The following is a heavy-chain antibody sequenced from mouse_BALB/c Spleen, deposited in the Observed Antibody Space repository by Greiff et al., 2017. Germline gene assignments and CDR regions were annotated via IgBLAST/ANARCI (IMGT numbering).Heavy chain of an antibody. CDR2: ISTYYGNT. D-gene: IGHD2-14*01. CDR3: ARGNRYRAMDY. V-gene: IGHV1-67*01. Sequence: QVQLQQSGPELVRPGVSVKISCRGSGYTFTDYAMHWVKQSHAKSLEWIGVISTYYGNTNYNQKFKGKATMTVDKSSSTAYMELARLTSEDSAIYYCARGNRYRAMDYWGQGTSVTVSS. CDR1: GYTFTDYA. J-gene: IGHJ4*01.